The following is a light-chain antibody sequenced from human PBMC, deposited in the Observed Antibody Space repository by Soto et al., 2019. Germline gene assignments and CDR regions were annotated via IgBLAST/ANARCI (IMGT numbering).Light chain of an antibody. J-gene: IGKJ1*01. CDR3: QQYNSYPWT. Sequence: DIQMTQSPSTLSASVGDRVTITCRASQSISSWLAWYQQKPGKAPKLLIYKASSLESGVPSRFSGSGSGTEFILTISSLQPYDFATYYCQQYNSYPWTFGQGTKVEIK. CDR2: KAS. V-gene: IGKV1-5*03. CDR1: QSISSW.